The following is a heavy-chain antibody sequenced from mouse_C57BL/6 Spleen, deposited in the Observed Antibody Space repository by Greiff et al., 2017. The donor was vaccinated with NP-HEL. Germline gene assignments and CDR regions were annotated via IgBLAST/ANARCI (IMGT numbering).Heavy chain of an antibody. CDR2: IYPGDGDT. V-gene: IGHV1-80*01. J-gene: IGHJ1*03. CDR1: GYAFSSYW. Sequence: QVQLKESGAELVKPGASVKISCKASGYAFSSYWMNWVKQRPGKGLEWIGQIYPGDGDTNYNGKFKGKATLTADKSSSTAYMQLSSLTSEDSAVYFCARWDDYGGYFDVWGTGTTVTVSS. D-gene: IGHD2-4*01. CDR3: ARWDDYGGYFDV.